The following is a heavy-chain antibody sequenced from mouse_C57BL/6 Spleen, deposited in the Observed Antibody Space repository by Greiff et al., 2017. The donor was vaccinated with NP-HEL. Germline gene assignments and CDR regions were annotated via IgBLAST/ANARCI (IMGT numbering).Heavy chain of an antibody. CDR1: GYSITSGYY. V-gene: IGHV3-6*01. CDR3: ARLYDYFDY. CDR2: ISYDGSN. J-gene: IGHJ2*01. Sequence: EVKLQESGPGLVKPSQSLSLTCSVTGYSITSGYYWNWIRQFPGNKLEWMGYISYDGSNNYNPSLKNRISITRDTSKNQCFLKLNSVTTEDTATYYCARLYDYFDYWGQGTTLTVSS. D-gene: IGHD2-3*01.